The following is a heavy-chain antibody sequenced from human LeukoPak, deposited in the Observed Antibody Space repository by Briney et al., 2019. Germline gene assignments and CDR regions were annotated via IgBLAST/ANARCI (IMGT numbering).Heavy chain of an antibody. CDR1: GFTFSVAA. CDR3: AKDIQLST. D-gene: IGHD5-24*01. CDR2: IGASGEST. V-gene: IGHV3-23*01. J-gene: IGHJ3*01. Sequence: GGSLRLSCAASGFTFSVAAMTWVRQAPGKGLEWASLIGASGESTYYADSVKGRFTISRDNSKNTLSLQMNSLRVEDTAMYFCAKDIQLSTWGLGTMVTVSS.